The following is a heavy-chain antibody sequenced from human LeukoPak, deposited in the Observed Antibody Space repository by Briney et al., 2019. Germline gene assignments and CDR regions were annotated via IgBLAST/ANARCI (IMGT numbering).Heavy chain of an antibody. CDR2: INSDGSST. Sequence: GGSLRLSCAASGFTFSSYWMHWVRQAPGKGLVWVSRINSDGSSTRYADSVKGRFTISRDNAKNTLYLQMNSLRAEDTAVYYCAKGAYDILTGYYPFDYWGQGTLVTVSS. J-gene: IGHJ4*02. CDR3: AKGAYDILTGYYPFDY. V-gene: IGHV3-74*01. D-gene: IGHD3-9*01. CDR1: GFTFSSYW.